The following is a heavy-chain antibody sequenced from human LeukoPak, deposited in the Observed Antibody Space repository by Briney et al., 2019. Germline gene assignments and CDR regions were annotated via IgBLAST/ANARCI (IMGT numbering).Heavy chain of an antibody. D-gene: IGHD3-22*01. J-gene: IGHJ5*02. V-gene: IGHV1-2*02. CDR2: INPNSGIT. CDR3: AKNFHEGRRYDSRGYRNDEPFAP. CDR1: GYIFSPPY. Sequence: TSVKVSCKASGYIFSPPYLHWVRQAPGLGREWRGWINPNSGITDYGQKFQGRVIMTRDLSISTSYMELSSLRSDDTAVYYCAKNFHEGRRYDSRGYRNDEPFAPWGQGTLVTVSS.